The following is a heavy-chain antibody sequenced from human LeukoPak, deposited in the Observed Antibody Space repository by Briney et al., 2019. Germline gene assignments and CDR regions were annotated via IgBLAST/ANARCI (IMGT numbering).Heavy chain of an antibody. CDR2: ITPFNGNT. J-gene: IGHJ5*02. Sequence: ASVKVSCKASGYTFTYRHLHWVRQAPGQALEWMGWITPFNGNTNYAQKFQDRVTITRDRSMSTAYMELSSLKSEDTAMYYCANSPDSGGLGPWGQGTLVTVSS. V-gene: IGHV1-45*02. D-gene: IGHD3-10*01. CDR1: GYTFTYRH. CDR3: ANSPDSGGLGP.